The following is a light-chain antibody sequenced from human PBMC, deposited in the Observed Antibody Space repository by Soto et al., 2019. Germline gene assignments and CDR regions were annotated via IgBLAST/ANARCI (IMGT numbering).Light chain of an antibody. J-gene: IGKJ5*01. CDR1: QDIRKY. CDR3: QQYDHPPYT. V-gene: IGKV1-33*01. CDR2: DAS. Sequence: DIQLTQSPSSLSATVGDRVTITCQASQDIRKYLNWYQQKPGKAPKLLIYDASNRETGVPSRFSGSGSVTDFSLSIDSLQPEDIATYYRQQYDHPPYTFGQGTRLEIK.